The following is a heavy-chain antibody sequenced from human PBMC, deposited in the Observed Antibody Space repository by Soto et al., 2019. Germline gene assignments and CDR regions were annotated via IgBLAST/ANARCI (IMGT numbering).Heavy chain of an antibody. V-gene: IGHV4-38-2*01. CDR2: VYQSGST. CDR3: AVGYCGTASCAREYFHH. D-gene: IGHD2-2*01. Sequence: QVQLQESGPGLVKPSETLYLTCAVSGYSINSGYYWAWIRQPPEKGLEWIGSVYQSGSTYYNPSLKSRVTISVDTSKKRFSLKVRAVTAADTATYYCAVGYCGTASCAREYFHHWGQGTLVTVSS. J-gene: IGHJ1*01. CDR1: GYSINSGYY.